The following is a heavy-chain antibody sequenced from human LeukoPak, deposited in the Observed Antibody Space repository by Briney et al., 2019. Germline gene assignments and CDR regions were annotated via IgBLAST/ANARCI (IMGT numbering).Heavy chain of an antibody. V-gene: IGHV4-30-4*08. CDR1: GGSISSGDYY. D-gene: IGHD3-3*01. CDR3: ARLVYDFWSGYYYNWFDP. CDR2: IYYSGST. J-gene: IGHJ5*02. Sequence: SQTLSLTCTVSGGSISSGDYYWSWIRQPPGKGLEWIGYIYYSGSTYYNPPLKSRVTISVDTSKNQFSLKLSSVTAADTAVYYCARLVYDFWSGYYYNWFDPWGQGTLVTVSS.